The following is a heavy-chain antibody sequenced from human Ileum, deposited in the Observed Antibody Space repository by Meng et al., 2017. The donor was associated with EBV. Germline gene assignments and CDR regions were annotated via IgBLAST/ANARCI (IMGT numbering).Heavy chain of an antibody. V-gene: IGHV4-39*07. D-gene: IGHD3-10*01. CDR1: GDSISNSDYY. CDR3: ARDPAYPRGLFDS. J-gene: IGHJ4*02. Sequence: LQPQDPGQGLVKPSGTLSLPCTVSGDSISNSDYYWDWIRQSPGKGLEWIASIYRSGSTYYDPSLKSRVTISLDTSKNQFSLKLSSVTAADTAVYYCARDPAYPRGLFDSWGQGTLVTVSS. CDR2: IYRSGST.